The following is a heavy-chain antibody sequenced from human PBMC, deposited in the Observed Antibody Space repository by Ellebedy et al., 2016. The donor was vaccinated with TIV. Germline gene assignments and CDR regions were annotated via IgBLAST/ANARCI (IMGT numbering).Heavy chain of an antibody. V-gene: IGHV1-8*02. CDR2: MNPNRGNT. CDR3: ARGRKIAARPRYYYYMDV. CDR1: GYTFTSYY. J-gene: IGHJ6*03. D-gene: IGHD6-6*01. Sequence: ASVKVSXXASGYTFTSYYMHWVRQATGQGLEWMGWMNPNRGNTGYAQKFQGRVTMTRNTSISTAYMELSSLRSEDTAVYYCARGRKIAARPRYYYYMDVWGKGTTVTVSS.